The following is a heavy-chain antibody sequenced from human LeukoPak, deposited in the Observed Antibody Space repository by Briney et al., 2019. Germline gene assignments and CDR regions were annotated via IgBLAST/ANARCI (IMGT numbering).Heavy chain of an antibody. CDR3: ATNLYGSGNYSAY. J-gene: IGHJ4*02. CDR2: IYHSGNN. CDR1: GYFISTGYY. D-gene: IGHD3-10*01. V-gene: IGHV4-38-2*02. Sequence: PSETLSLTCTVSGYFISTGYYWGWIRQSPGKGLEWIAIIYHSGNNYYNPSLKSRVTISVDTSKNQFSLKLTSVTAADTAVYYCATNLYGSGNYSAYWGQGTLVTVSS.